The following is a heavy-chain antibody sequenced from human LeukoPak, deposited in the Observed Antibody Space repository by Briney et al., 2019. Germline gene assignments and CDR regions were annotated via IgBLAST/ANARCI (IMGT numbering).Heavy chain of an antibody. D-gene: IGHD3-16*02. Sequence: ASVKVSCKASGYTFTGYYMHWVRQAPGQGLEWMGWISAYNGNTNYAQKLQGRVTMTTDTSTSTAYMELRSLRSDDTAVYYCARDRFLGLRLGELSLAEYFQHWGQGTLVTVSS. CDR1: GYTFTGYY. J-gene: IGHJ1*01. CDR2: ISAYNGNT. V-gene: IGHV1-18*04. CDR3: ARDRFLGLRLGELSLAEYFQH.